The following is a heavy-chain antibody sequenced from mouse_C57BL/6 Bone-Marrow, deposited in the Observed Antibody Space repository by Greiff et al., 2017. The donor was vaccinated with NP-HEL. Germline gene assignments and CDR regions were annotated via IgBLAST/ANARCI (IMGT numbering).Heavy chain of an antibody. V-gene: IGHV1-15*01. J-gene: IGHJ2*01. CDR2: IDPETGGT. CDR1: GYTFTDYE. Sequence: SGAELVRPGASVTLSCKASGYTFTDYEMHWVKQTPVHGLEWIGAIDPETGGTAYNQKFKGKAILTADKSSSTAYMELRSLTSEDSAVYYCTRGTTVVEGYWGQGTTLTVSS. D-gene: IGHD1-1*01. CDR3: TRGTTVVEGY.